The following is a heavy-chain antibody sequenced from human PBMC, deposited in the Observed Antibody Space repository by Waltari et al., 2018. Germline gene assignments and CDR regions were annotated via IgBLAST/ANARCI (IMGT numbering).Heavy chain of an antibody. CDR1: GFSFSTYW. CDR2: IKSDGSTT. Sequence: EVQLVESGGGLVQPGGSWGLPFAALGFSFSTYWMIWARQAPGEGRVWVSRIKSDGSTTAYADSVKGRFTTSRDNAKNTLYLQMNSLRADDTAVYYCVRSAFLDVWGQGTTVTVSS. J-gene: IGHJ6*02. D-gene: IGHD3-16*01. V-gene: IGHV3-74*01. CDR3: VRSAFLDV.